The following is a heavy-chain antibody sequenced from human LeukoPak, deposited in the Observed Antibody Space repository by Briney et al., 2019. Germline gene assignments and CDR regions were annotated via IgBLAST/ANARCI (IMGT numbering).Heavy chain of an antibody. J-gene: IGHJ4*02. CDR1: GFTFSSYA. V-gene: IGHV3-30*04. Sequence: PGGSLRLSCAASGFTFSSYAMHWVRQAPGKGLEWVAVISYDGSNKYYADSVKGRFTISRDNSKNTLYLQMNSLRAEDTAVYYCAKVPRTVVGATTYYFDYWGQGTLVTVSS. D-gene: IGHD1-26*01. CDR2: ISYDGSNK. CDR3: AKVPRTVVGATTYYFDY.